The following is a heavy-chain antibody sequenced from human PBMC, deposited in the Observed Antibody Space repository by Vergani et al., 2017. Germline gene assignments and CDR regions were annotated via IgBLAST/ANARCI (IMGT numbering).Heavy chain of an antibody. CDR2: ISNSGNTI. CDR3: ARDHRDYNNYPGTFDI. J-gene: IGHJ3*02. CDR1: GFSFSDHY. V-gene: IGHV3-11*01. Sequence: QVQLVESGGGLVKPGGSLRLFCAASGFSFSDHYMTCLRQAPGKGRGWVSYISNSGNTIEYADSVKGRFSISRDNAKSSLFLQMDSLRAEDTAVYYCARDHRDYNNYPGTFDIWGQGSMVTVSS. D-gene: IGHD5-24*01.